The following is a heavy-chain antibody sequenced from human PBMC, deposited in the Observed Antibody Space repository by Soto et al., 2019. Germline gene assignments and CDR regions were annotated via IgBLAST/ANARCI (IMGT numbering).Heavy chain of an antibody. CDR3: ARVGGNWNVDNFGY. CDR2: MNPNSGDT. J-gene: IGHJ4*02. Sequence: QVQLVQSGAEVKKPRSSVKVACKASGYTFSDHDINWVRQASGQGPEWLGWMNPNSGDTGYAQNFQGRVTMTRDTSKRTDYMELSSLRSEDTAVYYCARVGGNWNVDNFGYRGQGTLVTVSP. CDR1: GYTFSDHD. V-gene: IGHV1-8*01. D-gene: IGHD1-1*01.